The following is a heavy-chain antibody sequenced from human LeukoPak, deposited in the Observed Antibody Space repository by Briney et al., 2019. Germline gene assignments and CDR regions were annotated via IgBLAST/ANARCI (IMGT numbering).Heavy chain of an antibody. CDR2: INPRDSET. Sequence: GESLKVSCKGSGYRFSLYWSGWVRQKPGKGLEGMSMINPRDSETRYSPSFQGQCTISADTSINTAYLQWSTLKASDTAMYYCARQNRDNYYYYYMDVWGKGTTVTVSS. CDR3: ARQNRDNYYYYYMDV. J-gene: IGHJ6*03. CDR1: GYRFSLYW. V-gene: IGHV5-51*01.